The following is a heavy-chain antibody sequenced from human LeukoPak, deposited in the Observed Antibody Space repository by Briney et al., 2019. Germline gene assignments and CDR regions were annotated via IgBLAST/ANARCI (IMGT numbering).Heavy chain of an antibody. CDR2: ISGGRGTT. D-gene: IGHD5-12*01. Sequence: GGSLRLSCAASGFTFSSYAMNWVRQAPGKGLEWVSPISGGRGTTYYADSVKGRFTISRDNSKNTLYLHMNSLRADDTAVYYCARGRRIVATGAWDLWGQGTLVTVSS. CDR3: ARGRRIVATGAWDL. CDR1: GFTFSSYA. J-gene: IGHJ5*02. V-gene: IGHV3-23*01.